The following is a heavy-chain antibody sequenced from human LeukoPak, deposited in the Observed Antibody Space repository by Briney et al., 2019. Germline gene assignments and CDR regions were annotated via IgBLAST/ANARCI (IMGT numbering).Heavy chain of an antibody. D-gene: IGHD6-19*01. CDR3: AREYSSGWYVPGDY. CDR1: GYTFTSYD. J-gene: IGHJ4*02. Sequence: ASVKVSCKASGYTFTSYDMHWVRQAPGQRLEWMGWINAGNGNTKYSQKFQGRVTITRDTSASTAYMELSSLRSEDTAVYYCAREYSSGWYVPGDYWGQGTLVTVSS. CDR2: INAGNGNT. V-gene: IGHV1-3*01.